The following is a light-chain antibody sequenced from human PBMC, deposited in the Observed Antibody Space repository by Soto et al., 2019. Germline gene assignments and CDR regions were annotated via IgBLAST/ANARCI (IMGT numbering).Light chain of an antibody. J-gene: IGKJ1*01. Sequence: AWPPGPGTVALSPGAIAPPSGRASQSVCNNYLAWYQQKPGQAPRLLIYGASNRATGIPDRFSGSGSGTDFTLTISRLEPEDFAVYYCQQYGSSGTFGQGTKVDI. CDR2: GAS. CDR3: QQYGSSGT. CDR1: QSVCNNY. V-gene: IGKV3-20*01.